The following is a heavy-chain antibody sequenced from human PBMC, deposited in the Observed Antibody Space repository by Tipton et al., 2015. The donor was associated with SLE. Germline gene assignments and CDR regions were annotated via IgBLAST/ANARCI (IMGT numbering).Heavy chain of an antibody. D-gene: IGHD6-19*01. J-gene: IGHJ3*02. CDR3: AKDRRQWLLQGAFDI. V-gene: IGHV3-30*02. Sequence: SLRLSCAASGFTFSNYGIHWVRQAPGKGLEWVAFIRNDGRNKYYVDSVKGRFTISRDNSKNTLFLQMNSLRAGDTAVYYCAKDRRQWLLQGAFDIWGQGTMVTVSS. CDR1: GFTFSNYG. CDR2: IRNDGRNK.